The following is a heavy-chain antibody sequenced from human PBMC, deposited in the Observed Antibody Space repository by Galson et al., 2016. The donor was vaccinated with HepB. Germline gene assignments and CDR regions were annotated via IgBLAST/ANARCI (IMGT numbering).Heavy chain of an antibody. V-gene: IGHV5-10-1*01. Sequence: QSGAEVTKPGESLRISCKGSGYSFTSYWITWVRQMPGKGLEWMGTIDPSDSYTNYSPSFQGHVTISADKSISTAYLQWSSLKASDTAMYYCAGRSGVAATDYYYYYMDVWGKGTTVTVSS. CDR2: IDPSDSYT. D-gene: IGHD2-15*01. CDR1: GYSFTSYW. CDR3: AGRSGVAATDYYYYYMDV. J-gene: IGHJ6*03.